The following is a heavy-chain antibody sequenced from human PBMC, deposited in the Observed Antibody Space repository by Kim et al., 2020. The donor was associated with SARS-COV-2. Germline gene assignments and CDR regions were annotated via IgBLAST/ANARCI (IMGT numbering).Heavy chain of an antibody. CDR1: GYTFTGYY. CDR2: INPNSGGT. V-gene: IGHV1-2*06. J-gene: IGHJ4*02. CDR3: ERGFSTQGSTPDY. D-gene: IGHD3-3*01. Sequence: ASVKVSCKASGYTFTGYYMHWVRQAPGQGLEWMGRINPNSGGTNYAQKFQGRVTMTRDTSISTAYMELSRLRSDDTAVYYCERGFSTQGSTPDYWGQGTLVTVSS.